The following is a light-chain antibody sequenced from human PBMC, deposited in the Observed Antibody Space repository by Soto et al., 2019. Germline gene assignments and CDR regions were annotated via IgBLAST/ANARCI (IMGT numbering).Light chain of an antibody. Sequence: EIVLTQSPDTLSLSPGERATLSCRASQSVSRSYLAWYQQKPGQAPRLLIYGASTTATGIPDRFSGSGSGTDFTLTISRLEPEDFAVYYCQQYGSSPPYTFGQGTKLEIK. CDR2: GAS. CDR3: QQYGSSPPYT. V-gene: IGKV3-20*01. CDR1: QSVSRSY. J-gene: IGKJ2*01.